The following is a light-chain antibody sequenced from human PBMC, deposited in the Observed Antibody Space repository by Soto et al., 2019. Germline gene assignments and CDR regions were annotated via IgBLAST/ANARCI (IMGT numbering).Light chain of an antibody. CDR1: QSVTTY. Sequence: DIQMTQSPSSLSASVGDRVTIACRASQSVTTYLNWYQRKPGKAPKLLIYGASSLQSGVPSRFSGSGSGTDFTLTISSLQPEDFATYYCQQSYSTPHTVGQGTKVDIK. CDR3: QQSYSTPHT. J-gene: IGKJ1*01. V-gene: IGKV1-39*01. CDR2: GAS.